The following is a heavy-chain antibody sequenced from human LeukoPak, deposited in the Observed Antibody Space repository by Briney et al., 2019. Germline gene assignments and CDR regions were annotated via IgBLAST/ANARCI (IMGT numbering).Heavy chain of an antibody. Sequence: QPGGSLRLSCAASRFTFNTYAMSWVRQAPGKGLEWVSAISGSGGSTYYADSVKGRFTISRDNAKNSLYLEVNRLRAEDTAVYYCGRIAYGNYVWGQGALVTVSS. V-gene: IGHV3-23*01. CDR3: GRIAYGNYV. D-gene: IGHD3-16*01. J-gene: IGHJ4*02. CDR2: ISGSGGST. CDR1: RFTFNTYA.